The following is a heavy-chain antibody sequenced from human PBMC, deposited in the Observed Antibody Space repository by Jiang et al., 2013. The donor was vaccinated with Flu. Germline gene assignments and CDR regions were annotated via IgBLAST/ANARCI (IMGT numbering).Heavy chain of an antibody. CDR3: ATKYSGSPNRYFQH. V-gene: IGHV1-69*13. D-gene: IGHD1-26*01. CDR2: IIPIFGTA. J-gene: IGHJ1*01. Sequence: EVKKPGASVKVSCKASGYTFTSYGISWVRQAPGQGLEWMGGIIPIFGTANYAQKFQGRVTITADESTSTAYMELSSLRSEDTAVYYCATKYSGSPNRYFQHWGQGTLVTVSS. CDR1: GYTFTSYG.